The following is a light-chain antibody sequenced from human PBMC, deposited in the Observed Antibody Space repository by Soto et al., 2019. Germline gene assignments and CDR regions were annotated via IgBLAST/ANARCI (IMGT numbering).Light chain of an antibody. CDR2: EVS. Sequence: QSALTQPPSASGSPGQSVTISCTGTSSDVGGYNYVSWYQQQPGNAPKLMIYEVSKRPSVVPDRFSGSKSGNTAPLTVSGLQAEDEDDYYCSSYEGRSHWVFGGGTKVTVL. CDR1: SSDVGGYNY. V-gene: IGLV2-8*01. J-gene: IGLJ3*02. CDR3: SSYEGRSHWV.